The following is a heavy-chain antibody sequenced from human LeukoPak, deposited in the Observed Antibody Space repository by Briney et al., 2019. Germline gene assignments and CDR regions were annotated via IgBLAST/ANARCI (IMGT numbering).Heavy chain of an antibody. J-gene: IGHJ3*02. CDR2: IYPGDSDT. CDR1: GYSFTSYW. Sequence: GESLKISCKGSGYSFTSYWIGWVRQMPGKGLEWMGIIYPGDSDTRYSPPFQGQVTISADKSISTAYLQWSSLKASDTAMYYCARGVIDSSGYWGAFDIWGQGTMVTVSS. CDR3: ARGVIDSSGYWGAFDI. D-gene: IGHD3-22*01. V-gene: IGHV5-51*01.